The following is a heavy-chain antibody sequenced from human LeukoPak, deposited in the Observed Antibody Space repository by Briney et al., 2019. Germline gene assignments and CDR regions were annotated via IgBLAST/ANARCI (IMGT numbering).Heavy chain of an antibody. CDR1: GGSISSSNW. Sequence: SGTLSLTCAVSGGSISSSNWWSWVRQPPGEGLEWIGEIYHSGSTNYNPSLKSRDTISVDKSKNQFSLKLSSVTAADTAVYYCARVVGIAAAGTVALFPWGQGTLVTVSS. CDR3: ARVVGIAAAGTVALFP. J-gene: IGHJ5*02. D-gene: IGHD6-13*01. CDR2: IYHSGST. V-gene: IGHV4-4*02.